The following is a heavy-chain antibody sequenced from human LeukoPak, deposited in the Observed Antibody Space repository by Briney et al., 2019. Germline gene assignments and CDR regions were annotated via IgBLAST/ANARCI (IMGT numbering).Heavy chain of an antibody. V-gene: IGHV3-48*03. CDR1: GFTFSSYE. D-gene: IGHD3-9*01. CDR3: ASDIQSTNYYDILTGYYGSGY. Sequence: PGGSLRLSCAASGFTFSSYEMNWVRQAPGKGLEWVSYISSSGSTIYYADSVKGRFTISRDNAKNSLYLQMNSLRAEDTAVYYCASDIQSTNYYDILTGYYGSGYWGQGTLVTVSS. J-gene: IGHJ4*02. CDR2: ISSSGSTI.